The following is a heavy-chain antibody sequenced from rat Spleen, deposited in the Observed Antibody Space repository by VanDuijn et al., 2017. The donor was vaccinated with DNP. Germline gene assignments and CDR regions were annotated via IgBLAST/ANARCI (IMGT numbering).Heavy chain of an antibody. J-gene: IGHJ3*01. CDR1: GFTFSNYD. CDR2: IIDTGGVT. CDR3: VRPLGYSSYGFAY. V-gene: IGHV5S23*01. Sequence: EVQLVESGGHLVQPGRSLTLSCVASGFTFSNYDMAWVRQAPTQGLEWVASIIDTGGVTYHRDSVKGRFTISRDNTKSTLYLQVNSLRSEDTATYYCVRPLGYSSYGFAYWGQGTLVTVSS. D-gene: IGHD1-2*01.